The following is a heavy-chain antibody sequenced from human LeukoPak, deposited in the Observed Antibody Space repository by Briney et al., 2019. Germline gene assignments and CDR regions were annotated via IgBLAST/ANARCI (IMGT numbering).Heavy chain of an antibody. V-gene: IGHV4-39*01. CDR2: IYSSGST. CDR3: ASGNRYCTSTNCYQFDY. CDR1: GGSISSSSYY. J-gene: IGHJ4*02. D-gene: IGHD2-2*01. Sequence: SETLSLTCTVSGGSISSSSYYWGWIRQPPGKGLEWIGSIYSSGSTYYNPSLKSRVTISVDTSKSQLPLKLRSVTAADTAVFYCASGNRYCTSTNCYQFDYWGQGTLVTVSS.